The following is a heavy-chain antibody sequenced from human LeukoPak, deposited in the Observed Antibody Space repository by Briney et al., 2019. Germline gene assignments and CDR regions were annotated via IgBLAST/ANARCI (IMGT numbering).Heavy chain of an antibody. Sequence: PSETLSLTCTVSGGSVSSGSYYWSWIRQPPGKGLEWIGYIYYSGSTNYNPSLKSRVTISVDTSKNQFSLKLSSVTAADTAVYYCARGDGSSWYAGVAFDYWGQGTLVTVSS. CDR1: GGSVSSGSYY. V-gene: IGHV4-61*01. CDR2: IYYSGST. CDR3: ARGDGSSWYAGVAFDY. J-gene: IGHJ4*02. D-gene: IGHD6-13*01.